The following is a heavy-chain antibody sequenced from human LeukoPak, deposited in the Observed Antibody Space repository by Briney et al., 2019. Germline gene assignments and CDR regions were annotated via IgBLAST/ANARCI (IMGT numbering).Heavy chain of an antibody. CDR3: ARAPGFGEFHFDY. D-gene: IGHD3-10*01. CDR1: GGSISSSSYY. CDR2: IYYSGST. V-gene: IGHV4-39*07. Sequence: PSETLSLTCTVSGGSISSSSYYWGWIRQPPGKGLEWIGSIYYSGSTYYNPSLKSRVTISVDTSKNQFSLKLSSVTAADTAVYYCARAPGFGEFHFDYWGQGTLVTVSS. J-gene: IGHJ4*02.